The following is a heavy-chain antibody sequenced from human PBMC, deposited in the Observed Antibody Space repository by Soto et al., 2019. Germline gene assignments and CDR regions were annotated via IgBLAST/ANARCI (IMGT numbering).Heavy chain of an antibody. Sequence: EVQLLESGGGLVQPGGSLRLSCAASGFTFSSYAMSWVRQAPGKGLEWVSAISGSGGSTYYADSVKGRFTISRDNSKNTLYLQMNSLRAEDTAVYYCAEEGGSSPYIKYWYFDLWGRGTLVTVSS. J-gene: IGHJ2*01. CDR3: AEEGGSSPYIKYWYFDL. CDR1: GFTFSSYA. V-gene: IGHV3-23*01. D-gene: IGHD1-26*01. CDR2: ISGSGGST.